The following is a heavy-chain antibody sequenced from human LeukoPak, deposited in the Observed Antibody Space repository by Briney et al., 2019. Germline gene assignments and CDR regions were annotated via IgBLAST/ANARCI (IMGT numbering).Heavy chain of an antibody. CDR1: GFTFSSSW. V-gene: IGHV3-74*01. D-gene: IGHD3-10*01. CDR2: IDSDGSST. J-gene: IGHJ6*04. CDR3: ARAGITPRRYYGMDV. Sequence: PGGSLRLSCAASGFTFSSSWMHWVRQAPGKGLVWVSRIDSDGSSTSYAYSVKGRFTISRDNAKKTLYLQMNSLRAEDTAVYYCARAGITPRRYYGMDVWGKGTTVTVSS.